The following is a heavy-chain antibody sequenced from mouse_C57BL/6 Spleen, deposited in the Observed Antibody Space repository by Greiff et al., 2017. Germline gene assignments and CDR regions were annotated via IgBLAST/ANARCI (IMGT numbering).Heavy chain of an antibody. Sequence: VQLQQSGAELMKPGASVKLSCKASGYTFTGYWIEWVKQRPGHGLEWIGEILPGSGSTNNNEKFKGKAIFTVDTSSNSAYMQLSSLTTEESAIYYCAGHGPWFAYWGQGTLVTVSA. CDR1: GYTFTGYW. D-gene: IGHD3-1*01. CDR2: ILPGSGST. J-gene: IGHJ3*01. CDR3: AGHGPWFAY. V-gene: IGHV1-9*01.